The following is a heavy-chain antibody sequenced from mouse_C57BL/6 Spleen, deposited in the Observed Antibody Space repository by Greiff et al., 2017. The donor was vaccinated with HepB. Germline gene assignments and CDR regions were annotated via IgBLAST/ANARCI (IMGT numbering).Heavy chain of an antibody. CDR2: INPNYGTT. CDR3: ARRGITTVVAGDYAMDY. Sequence: VQLQQSGPELVKPGASVKISCKASGYSFTDYNMNWVKQSNGKSLEWIGVINPNYGTTSYNQKFKGKATLTVDKSSSTAYMQLNSLTSEDSAVYYCARRGITTVVAGDYAMDYWGQGTSVTVSS. J-gene: IGHJ4*01. D-gene: IGHD1-1*01. CDR1: GYSFTDYN. V-gene: IGHV1-39*01.